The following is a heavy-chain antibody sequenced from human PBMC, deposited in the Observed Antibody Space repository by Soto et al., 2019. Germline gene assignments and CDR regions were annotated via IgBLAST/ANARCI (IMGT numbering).Heavy chain of an antibody. Sequence: SETLSLTCTVSGGSISSSSYYWGWIRQPPGKGLEWIGSIYYSGSTYYNPSLKSRVTISVDTSKNQFSLKLSSVTAADTAVYCCARQDVLRCLFDPWGQGTLVTVSS. CDR1: GGSISSSSYY. J-gene: IGHJ5*02. CDR3: ARQDVLRCLFDP. D-gene: IGHD3-3*01. CDR2: IYYSGST. V-gene: IGHV4-39*01.